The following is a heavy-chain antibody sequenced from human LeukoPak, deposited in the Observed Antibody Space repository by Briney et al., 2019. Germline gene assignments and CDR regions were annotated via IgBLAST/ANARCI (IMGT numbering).Heavy chain of an antibody. CDR3: AVPAAIRYLDY. CDR1: GFTFSSYG. J-gene: IGHJ4*02. Sequence: PGGSLRLSCAASGFTFSSYGMHWVRQAPGKGLEWVAVISYDGSNKYYADSVKGRFTISRDNSKNTLYLQMNSLRAEDTAVYYCAVPAAIRYLDYWGQGTLVTVSS. D-gene: IGHD2-2*02. V-gene: IGHV3-30*03. CDR2: ISYDGSNK.